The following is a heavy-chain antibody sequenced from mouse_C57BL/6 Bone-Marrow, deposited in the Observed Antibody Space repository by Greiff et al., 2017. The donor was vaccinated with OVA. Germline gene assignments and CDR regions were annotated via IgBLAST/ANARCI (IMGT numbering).Heavy chain of an antibody. J-gene: IGHJ2*01. CDR2: IDPENGDT. CDR3: TSYYYGSSYGY. V-gene: IGHV14-4*01. CDR1: GFTIKDDY. Sequence: VQLKQSGAELVRPGASVKLSCTASGFTIKDDYMHWVKQRPEQGLEWIGWIDPENGDTEYASKFQGKATITADTSSNTAYLQLSSLTSEDTAVYYCTSYYYGSSYGYWGQGTTLTVSS. D-gene: IGHD1-1*01.